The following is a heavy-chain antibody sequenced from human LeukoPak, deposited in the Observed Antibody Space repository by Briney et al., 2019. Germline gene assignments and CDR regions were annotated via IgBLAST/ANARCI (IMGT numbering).Heavy chain of an antibody. D-gene: IGHD3-22*01. J-gene: IGHJ4*02. Sequence: PGGSLILSCAASGFTFSSYWMSWVRQAPGKGLERVANIKQHGSEKYYVDSVKGRFTISRDNAKNSLYLQMNSLRAEDTAVYYCATTSGTYYYDSSGYYASVQGLFDYWGQGTLVTVSS. V-gene: IGHV3-7*01. CDR3: ATTSGTYYYDSSGYYASVQGLFDY. CDR1: GFTFSSYW. CDR2: IKQHGSEK.